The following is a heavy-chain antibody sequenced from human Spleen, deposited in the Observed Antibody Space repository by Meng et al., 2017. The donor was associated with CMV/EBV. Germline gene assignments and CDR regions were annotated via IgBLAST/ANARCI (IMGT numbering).Heavy chain of an antibody. CDR3: ARSVDTAMGYFEY. J-gene: IGHJ4*02. V-gene: IGHV4-4*01. Sequence: VSGYSITRSTWWSWVRQPPGKGLEWIGKISYIGSTNYNPALKSRVTISADKSKNHFSLTLSSVTAADTAVYFCARSVDTAMGYFEYWGQGTLVTVSS. D-gene: IGHD5-18*01. CDR2: ISYIGST. CDR1: GYSITRSTW.